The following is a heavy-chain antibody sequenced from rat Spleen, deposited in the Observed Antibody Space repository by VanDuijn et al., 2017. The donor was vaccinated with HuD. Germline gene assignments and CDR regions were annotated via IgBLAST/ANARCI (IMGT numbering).Heavy chain of an antibody. CDR2: ISYDGSST. CDR1: GFTFSDYN. J-gene: IGHJ2*01. V-gene: IGHV5-7*01. Sequence: EVQLVESGGDLVQPGRSLKLSCAASGFTFSDYNMAWVRQAPKKGLEWVATISYDGSSTYYPDSVKGRFTISRDNAENTVYLQMNSLRSEDTATYYCAVAGYGYWGQGVMVTVSS. D-gene: IGHD4-3*01. CDR3: AVAGYGY.